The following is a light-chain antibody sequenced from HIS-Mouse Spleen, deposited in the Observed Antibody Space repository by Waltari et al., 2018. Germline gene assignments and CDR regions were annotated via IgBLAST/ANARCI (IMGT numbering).Light chain of an antibody. CDR1: SSDVGGYNY. CDR3: SSYTSSSTLVV. Sequence: QSALTQPASVSGSPGQSITISCTGTSSDVGGYNYVSWYQQHPGKATKLMIYEVSNRPSWVANRFSGSKAGNTASLTISGLQAEDEADYYCSSYTSSSTLVVFGGGTKLTVL. J-gene: IGLJ2*01. CDR2: EVS. V-gene: IGLV2-14*01.